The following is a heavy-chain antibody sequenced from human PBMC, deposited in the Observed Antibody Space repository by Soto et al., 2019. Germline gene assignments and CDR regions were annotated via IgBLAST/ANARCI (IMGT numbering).Heavy chain of an antibody. J-gene: IGHJ5*02. Sequence: SETLSLTCTVSGASISGFYWSWIRKSAGKGLEWIGRIYATGTTDYSPSLKIRVMMSVDTSKKQFSLKLRSVTAADTAVYYCVRDGTKTLRDWFDPWGQGILVTVSS. CDR1: GASISGFY. CDR3: VRDGTKTLRDWFDP. CDR2: IYATGTT. V-gene: IGHV4-4*07. D-gene: IGHD1-1*01.